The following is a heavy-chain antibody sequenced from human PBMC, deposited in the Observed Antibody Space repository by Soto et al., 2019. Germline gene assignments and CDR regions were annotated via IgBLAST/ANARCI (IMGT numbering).Heavy chain of an antibody. CDR1: GGTFSSYA. CDR2: IIPIVGTA. CDR3: SRNPIGLGSPNWFDP. V-gene: IGHV1-69*01. D-gene: IGHD3-10*01. Sequence: QVQLVQSGAEVKKPGSSVKVSCKASGGTFSSYAISWARQAPGQGLEWMGGIIPIVGTANYAQKFQGRVTITADESTSTAYMQLISRRTEDTAVYYCSRNPIGLGSPNWFDPWGQGALVTVSS. J-gene: IGHJ5*02.